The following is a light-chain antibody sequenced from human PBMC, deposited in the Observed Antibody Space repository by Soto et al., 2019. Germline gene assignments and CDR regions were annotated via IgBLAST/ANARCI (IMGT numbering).Light chain of an antibody. CDR2: AAS. J-gene: IGKJ1*01. CDR3: LQDYNYPWT. CDR1: QGIRND. V-gene: IGKV1-6*01. Sequence: AIQMTQSPSSLSASPGHRVTIYDTASQGIRNDLGWYQQKPGKAPKLLIYAASNLQSGVPSRFSGSGSGTEFTLTISSLQPEDFATYSCLQDYNYPWTFGQGTKVDIK.